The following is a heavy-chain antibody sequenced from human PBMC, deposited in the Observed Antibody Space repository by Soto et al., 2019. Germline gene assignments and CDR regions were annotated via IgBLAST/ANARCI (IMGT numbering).Heavy chain of an antibody. V-gene: IGHV1-69*01. CDR2: IIPIFGTA. Sequence: QVQLGQSGAEVKKPGCSVKVSCKASGGTFSSYAISWVRQGHGQGLEWMGGIIPIFGTANYAQKFQGRVTIDEDESTSTAYMELSRLRSEDTAVYYCARGEGLVGVPFDYWGQGAMVTVSS. J-gene: IGHJ4*02. CDR1: GGTFSSYA. CDR3: ARGEGLVGVPFDY. D-gene: IGHD2-2*01.